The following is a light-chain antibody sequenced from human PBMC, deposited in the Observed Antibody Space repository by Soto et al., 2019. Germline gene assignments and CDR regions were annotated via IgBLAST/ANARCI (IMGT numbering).Light chain of an antibody. J-gene: IGKJ1*01. CDR3: QQYGSSPRT. CDR2: GAS. Sequence: EIVLTQSPATLSLSPGERATLSCRASQSVSSYLAWFQQKPGQAPRLLIYGASNRATGIPARFSGSGSGTDFTLTISSLEPEDFAVYYCQQYGSSPRTFGQGTRVEIK. V-gene: IGKV3-11*01. CDR1: QSVSSY.